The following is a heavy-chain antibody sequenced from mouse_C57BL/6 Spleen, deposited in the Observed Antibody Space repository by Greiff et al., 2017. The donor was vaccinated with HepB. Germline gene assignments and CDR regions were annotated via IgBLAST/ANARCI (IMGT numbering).Heavy chain of an antibody. CDR3: ARGDYDYDEGLDY. V-gene: IGHV1-39*01. CDR2: INPNYGTT. D-gene: IGHD2-4*01. CDR1: GYSFTDYN. Sequence: EVQLQESGPELVKPGASVKISCKASGYSFTDYNMHWVKQSNGKSLEWIGVINPNYGTTSYNQKFKGKATMTVDPSSSTADMQHNSLTSEDSAVYYCARGDYDYDEGLDYWGQGTSVTVSS. J-gene: IGHJ4*01.